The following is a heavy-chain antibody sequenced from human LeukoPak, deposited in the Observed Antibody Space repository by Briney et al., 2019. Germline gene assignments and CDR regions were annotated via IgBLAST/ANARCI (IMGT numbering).Heavy chain of an antibody. V-gene: IGHV3-74*01. Sequence: PGGSLRLSCAASGFTFSSYWMHWVRQAPGKGLVWVSRINSDGSSTSYADSVKGRFTISRDNAKNTLYLQMNSLRAEDTAVYYCARTEPYYAPGDYWGQGTLVTVSS. J-gene: IGHJ4*02. D-gene: IGHD3-16*01. CDR3: ARTEPYYAPGDY. CDR2: INSDGSST. CDR1: GFTFSSYW.